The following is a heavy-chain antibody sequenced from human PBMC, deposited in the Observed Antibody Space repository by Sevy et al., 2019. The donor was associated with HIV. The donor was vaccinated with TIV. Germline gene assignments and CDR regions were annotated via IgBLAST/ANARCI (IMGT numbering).Heavy chain of an antibody. CDR3: ARDWGSPRIAIMYHFGF. CDR2: ISYNGEDE. J-gene: IGHJ4*02. D-gene: IGHD3-16*01. CDR1: TFTFSHYA. V-gene: IGHV3-30*04. Sequence: GGSLRLSCVASTFTFSHYAMHWVRQAPGKGLQWVASISYNGEDEKYADSVAGRFTISRDNPKITLFLHMSSLRPEDTSLYYCARDWGSPRIAIMYHFGFWGQGIPVTVSS.